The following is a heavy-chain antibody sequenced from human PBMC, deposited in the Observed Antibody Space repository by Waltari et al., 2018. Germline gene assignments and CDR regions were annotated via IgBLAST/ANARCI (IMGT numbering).Heavy chain of an antibody. V-gene: IGHV3-30*04. J-gene: IGHJ4*02. Sequence: QVQLVESGGGVVQPGRSLRLCRAASGFTFSSYGMHWVRQAPGKGLEWVALISYDGNHKFYADSVKGRFTISRDNSQNTLYLQMDSLRTDDAAVYYCARDRDYFDYWGQGTLVTVSS. CDR2: ISYDGNHK. CDR3: ARDRDYFDY. CDR1: GFTFSSYG.